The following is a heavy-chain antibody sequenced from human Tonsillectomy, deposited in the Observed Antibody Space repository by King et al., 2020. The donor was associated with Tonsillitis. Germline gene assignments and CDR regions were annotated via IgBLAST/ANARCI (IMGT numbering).Heavy chain of an antibody. CDR1: GFTFDDYA. Sequence: VQLVESGGGLVQPGRSLRLSCAASGFTFDDYAMHWVRQAPGKGLEWVSGISGNSGRMGYEDSVKGRFTISRDNAKNSLYLQMNSRRAEDTALYYCAKDLQLWLLAFDIWPQGTIVTVPS. CDR3: AKDLQLWLLAFDI. J-gene: IGHJ3*02. D-gene: IGHD5-18*01. CDR2: ISGNSGRM. V-gene: IGHV3-9*01.